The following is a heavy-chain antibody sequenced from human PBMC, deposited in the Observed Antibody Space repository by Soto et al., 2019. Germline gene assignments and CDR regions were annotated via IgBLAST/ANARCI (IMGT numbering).Heavy chain of an antibody. V-gene: IGHV1-18*04. CDR1: GYTFTSYG. Sequence: ASVKVSCKASGYTFTSYGISWVRQAPGQGLEWMGWISAYNGNTNYAQKLQGRVTITTDTSTSTAYMELRSLRSDDTAVYYCARAPADSSGYSEYFQHWGQGTLVTVSS. D-gene: IGHD3-22*01. CDR2: ISAYNGNT. J-gene: IGHJ1*01. CDR3: ARAPADSSGYSEYFQH.